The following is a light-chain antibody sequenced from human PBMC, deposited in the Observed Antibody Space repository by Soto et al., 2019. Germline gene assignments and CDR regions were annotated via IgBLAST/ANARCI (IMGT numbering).Light chain of an antibody. CDR3: QQHGSSPIT. CDR2: EAS. J-gene: IGKJ5*01. V-gene: IGKV3-20*01. CDR1: QSVAGAY. Sequence: DIVMTQSPGTLSLSPGDRATLSCRASQSVAGAYVAWYQQRPGQAPRLLISEASSRATGIPDRFSGSGSGTDFTLTIDRLGPEDFAMYYCQQHGSSPITFGQGTRLEIK.